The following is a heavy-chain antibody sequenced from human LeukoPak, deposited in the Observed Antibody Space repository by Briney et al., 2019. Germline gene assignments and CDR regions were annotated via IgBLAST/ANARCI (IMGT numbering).Heavy chain of an antibody. CDR1: GFTFSSYG. CDR3: ARGGFSGSYCFDY. Sequence: PGRSLRLSCAASGFTFSSYGMHWVRQAPDKGLEWVAVIWYDGSNKYYADSVKGRLTISRDNSKNILYPQMNSLRAEDTAVYYCARGGFSGSYCFDYWGQGTLVTVSS. J-gene: IGHJ4*02. V-gene: IGHV3-33*01. CDR2: IWYDGSNK. D-gene: IGHD1-26*01.